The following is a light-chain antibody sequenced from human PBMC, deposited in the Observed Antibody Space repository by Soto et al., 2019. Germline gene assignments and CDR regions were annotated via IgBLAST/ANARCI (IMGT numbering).Light chain of an antibody. Sequence: EIVLTQSPGTLSLSPGERATLSCRASQSVSSSYVAWYQQKPGRAPRLLIDGASSRATGIPDRFSGSGSGTDFTLTISRLEPEDLAVYYCQQYGSLVTFGQGTKVDIK. V-gene: IGKV3-20*01. CDR1: QSVSSSY. CDR2: GAS. CDR3: QQYGSLVT. J-gene: IGKJ1*01.